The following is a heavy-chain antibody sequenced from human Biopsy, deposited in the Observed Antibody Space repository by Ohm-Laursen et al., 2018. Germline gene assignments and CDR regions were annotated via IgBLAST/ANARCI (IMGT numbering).Heavy chain of an antibody. CDR2: ISSSGST. D-gene: IGHD3-22*01. J-gene: IGHJ3*02. CDR3: ARWTPEYDSSRYYLDAFDI. V-gene: IGHV4-4*07. CDR1: GGDINNYY. Sequence: TLSLTCNVSGGDINNYYWSWIRQPAGKGLEWIGRISSSGSTNYNPSLRSRVTLSMDTSKRQFSLKMSFVTAADTAVYYCARWTPEYDSSRYYLDAFDIWGQGTKVTVSS.